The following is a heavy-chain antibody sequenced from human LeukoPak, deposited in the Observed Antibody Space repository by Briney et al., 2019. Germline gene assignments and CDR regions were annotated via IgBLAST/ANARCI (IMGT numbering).Heavy chain of an antibody. CDR2: ISSSSSYI. V-gene: IGHV3-21*01. D-gene: IGHD2-15*01. J-gene: IGHJ4*02. CDR3: ARLVVAAAPSDY. Sequence: GGSLRLSCAASGFTFSSHSMNWVRQAPGKGLEWVSSISSSSSYIYCADSVKGRFTISRDNAKNSLYLQMNSLRAEDTAVYYCARLVVAAAPSDYWGQGTLVTVSS. CDR1: GFTFSSHS.